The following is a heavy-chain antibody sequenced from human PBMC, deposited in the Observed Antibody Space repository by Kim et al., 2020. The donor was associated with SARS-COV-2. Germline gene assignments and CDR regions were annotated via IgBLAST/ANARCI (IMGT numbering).Heavy chain of an antibody. D-gene: IGHD3-3*01. Sequence: ASVNVSCKASGYTFTSYYMHWVRQAPGQGLEWMGIINPSGGSTSYAQKFQGRVTMTRDTSTSTVYMELSSLRSEDTAVYYCARDAWIFGVVIPVSYYYYYVMDVWGQGTTVTVSS. V-gene: IGHV1-46*01. J-gene: IGHJ6*02. CDR2: INPSGGST. CDR1: GYTFTSYY. CDR3: ARDAWIFGVVIPVSYYYYYVMDV.